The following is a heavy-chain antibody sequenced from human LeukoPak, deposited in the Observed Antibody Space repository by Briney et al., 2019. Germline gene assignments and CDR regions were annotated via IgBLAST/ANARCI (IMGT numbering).Heavy chain of an antibody. Sequence: GGSLRLSCAASGFTFSSYWMSWVRQAPGKGLEYVSAISSNGGSTYYANSVKGRFTISRDNSKNTLHLQMGSLRAEDMAVYYCARGSGLYTAMASWGQGTLVTVSS. CDR2: ISSNGGST. CDR1: GFTFSSYW. CDR3: ARGSGLYTAMAS. D-gene: IGHD5-18*01. J-gene: IGHJ4*02. V-gene: IGHV3-64*01.